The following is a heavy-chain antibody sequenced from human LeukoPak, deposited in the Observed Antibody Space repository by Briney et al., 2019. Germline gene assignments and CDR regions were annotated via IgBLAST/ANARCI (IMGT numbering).Heavy chain of an antibody. CDR3: AREGYYDSSGYTQSGGFDI. J-gene: IGHJ3*02. CDR1: GFTFDDYA. Sequence: GGSLRLSCAASGFTFDDYAMHWVRQAPGKGLEWVSGISWNSGSIGYADSVKGRFTISRDNAKNSLYLQMNSLRAEDTAVYYCAREGYYDSSGYTQSGGFDIWGQGTMVTVSS. V-gene: IGHV3-9*01. D-gene: IGHD3-22*01. CDR2: ISWNSGSI.